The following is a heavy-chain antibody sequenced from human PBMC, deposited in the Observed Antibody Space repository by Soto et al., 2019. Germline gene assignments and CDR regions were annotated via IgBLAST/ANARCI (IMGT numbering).Heavy chain of an antibody. Sequence: EVQLVESGGGLVQLGGSLRLSCAASGFTFSSYSMNWVRQAPGKGLEWVSYISSSSSTIYYADSVKGRFTISRDNAKNSLYLQMNSLRAEDTAVYYCARERRVRGGWFDPWGQGTLVTVSS. J-gene: IGHJ5*02. D-gene: IGHD3-10*01. CDR1: GFTFSSYS. CDR3: ARERRVRGGWFDP. CDR2: ISSSSSTI. V-gene: IGHV3-48*01.